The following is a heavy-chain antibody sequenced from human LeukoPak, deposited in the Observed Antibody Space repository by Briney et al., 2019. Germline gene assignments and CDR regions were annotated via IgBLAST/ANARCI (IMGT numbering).Heavy chain of an antibody. V-gene: IGHV4-4*09. J-gene: IGHJ4*02. CDR3: ARRISSWNVYIDK. CDR1: GGSLSGYY. D-gene: IGHD1-1*01. Sequence: PSETLSLTCTVSGGSLSGYYWSWIRQTPGKGLEWIGYIYSSGTTNYNRSLQSRVIISLDTPKNQFSLSMTSVTAADTAMYFCARRISSWNVYIDKWGQGIQVTVSS. CDR2: IYSSGTT.